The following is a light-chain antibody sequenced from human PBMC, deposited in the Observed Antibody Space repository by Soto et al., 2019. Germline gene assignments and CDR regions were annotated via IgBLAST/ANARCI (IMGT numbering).Light chain of an antibody. J-gene: IGKJ1*01. CDR2: GAS. CDR3: QQYGSSPVT. CDR1: QSVSSSY. V-gene: IGKV3-20*01. Sequence: EIVFTQSPGTLSLSPGERATLSCRASQSVSSSYLAWYQQKPGQAPRLLIYGASSRATGIPDRFSGSGSGTDFTLTISRLEPEDFAVYYCQQYGSSPVTFGQGTKVDIQ.